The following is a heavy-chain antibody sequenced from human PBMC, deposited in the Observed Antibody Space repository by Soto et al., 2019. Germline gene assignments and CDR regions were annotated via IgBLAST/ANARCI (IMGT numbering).Heavy chain of an antibody. CDR3: ARLWVIAPRDD. D-gene: IGHD2-21*01. J-gene: IGHJ4*02. V-gene: IGHV1-69*12. Sequence: QVQLVQSGSEVQKPGSSVKVSCRASGGSFNTYSINWVRQAPGQGLEWIGGIIPMFRNANYAQKFKGRVTIIADASTSTVSMELSSLTSEDTAVYYCARLWVIAPRDDWGQGTLFTVSS. CDR1: GGSFNTYS. CDR2: IIPMFRNA.